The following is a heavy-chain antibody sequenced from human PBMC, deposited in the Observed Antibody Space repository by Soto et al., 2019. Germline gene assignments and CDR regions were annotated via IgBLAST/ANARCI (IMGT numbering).Heavy chain of an antibody. V-gene: IGHV3-30-3*01. J-gene: IGHJ3*02. CDR3: ARPGYSYGYPDAFDI. Sequence: GGSLRLSCAASGFTFSSYAMHWVRQAPGKGLEWVAVISYDGSNKYYADSVKGRFTISRDNSKNTLYLQMNSLRAEDTAVYYCARPGYSYGYPDAFDIWGQGTIVTVSS. D-gene: IGHD5-18*01. CDR2: ISYDGSNK. CDR1: GFTFSSYA.